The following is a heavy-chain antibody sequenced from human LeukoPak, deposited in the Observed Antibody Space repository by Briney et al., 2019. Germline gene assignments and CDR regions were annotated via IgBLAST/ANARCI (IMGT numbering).Heavy chain of an antibody. CDR3: ARELGLRWLQPETIDY. D-gene: IGHD5-24*01. CDR2: INPSGGST. Sequence: ASVKVSRKASGYTFTSYYMHWVRQAPGQGLEWMGIINPSGGSTSYAQKFQGRVTMTRDTSTSTVYMELSSLRSEDTAVYYCARELGLRWLQPETIDYWGQGTLVTVSS. J-gene: IGHJ4*02. V-gene: IGHV1-46*01. CDR1: GYTFTSYY.